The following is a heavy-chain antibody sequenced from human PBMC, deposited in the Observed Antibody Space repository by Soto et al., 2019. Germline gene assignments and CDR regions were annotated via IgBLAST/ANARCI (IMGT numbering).Heavy chain of an antibody. CDR2: MNPNSGNT. J-gene: IGHJ6*02. D-gene: IGHD3-10*01. CDR1: GYTFTSYD. CDR3: AMGVVRGVRTYYYSYGMDV. V-gene: IGHV1-8*01. Sequence: QVQLVQSGAEVKKPGASVKVSCKASGYTFTSYDINWVRKATGQGLEWMGWMNPNSGNTGYAQKFQGRVTMTRNTSISAAYMELGSLRSEDTAVYYCAMGVVRGVRTYYYSYGMDVWGQGTTVIVSS.